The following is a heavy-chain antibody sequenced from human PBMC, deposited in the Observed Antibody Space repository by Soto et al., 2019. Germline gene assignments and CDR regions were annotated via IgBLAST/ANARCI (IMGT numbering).Heavy chain of an antibody. J-gene: IGHJ3*02. V-gene: IGHV3-66*02. CDR1: GFTVSSNY. D-gene: IGHD7-27*01. Sequence: GGSLRLSCAASGFTVSSNYMSWVRQAPGKGLEWVSVIYSGGSTYYADSVKGRFTISRDNSKNTLYLQMNSLRAEDTALYCCGRDEGGESAFDIWGQGTMVTVSS. CDR3: GRDEGGESAFDI. CDR2: IYSGGST.